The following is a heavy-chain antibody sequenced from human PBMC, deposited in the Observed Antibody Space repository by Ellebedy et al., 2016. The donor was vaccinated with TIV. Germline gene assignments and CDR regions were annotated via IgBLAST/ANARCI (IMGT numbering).Heavy chain of an antibody. D-gene: IGHD3-22*01. Sequence: AASVKVSCKASGYTFTSYYIHWVRQAPGQGLEWMGIINPSGGNTNYAQKFQGRVTMTRDTSTSTVYMELSSLRSEDTAVYYCARDSYDSSGFDCWGQGTLVTVSS. J-gene: IGHJ4*02. CDR2: INPSGGNT. CDR1: GYTFTSYY. CDR3: ARDSYDSSGFDC. V-gene: IGHV1-46*01.